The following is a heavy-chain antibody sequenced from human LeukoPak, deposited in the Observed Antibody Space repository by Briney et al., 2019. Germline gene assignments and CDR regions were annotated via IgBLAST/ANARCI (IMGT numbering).Heavy chain of an antibody. Sequence: KTSETLSLTCAVPGGSISSSNWWNWVRQPPGKELEWIGKIYHSGNTNYNPSLKSRVTISVDKAKNHVYLNLSSVTAVDTAIYYCTRHPAAGESWFDPWGQGTLVTVSS. CDR1: GGSISSSNW. CDR3: TRHPAAGESWFDP. J-gene: IGHJ5*02. D-gene: IGHD6-13*01. CDR2: IYHSGNT. V-gene: IGHV4-4*02.